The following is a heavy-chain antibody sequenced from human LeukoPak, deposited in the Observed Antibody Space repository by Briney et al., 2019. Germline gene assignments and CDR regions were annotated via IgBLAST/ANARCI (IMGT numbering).Heavy chain of an antibody. J-gene: IGHJ4*02. CDR1: GFTLSSYA. D-gene: IGHD2-15*01. CDR3: AKAPVTTCRGAFCYPFDY. Sequence: PGGSLRLSCAASGFTLSSYAMSWVRQAPGKGLEWVSAINDSGNAYHAGSVKGRFTISRDSSKNTLFLQMNRLRPEDAAVYYCAKAPVTTCRGAFCYPFDYWGQGTLVTVSS. CDR2: INDSGNA. V-gene: IGHV3-23*01.